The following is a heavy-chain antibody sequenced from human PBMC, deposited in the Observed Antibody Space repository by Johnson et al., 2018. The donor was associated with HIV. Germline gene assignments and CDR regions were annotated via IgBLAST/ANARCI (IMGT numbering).Heavy chain of an antibody. D-gene: IGHD2-21*02. V-gene: IGHV3-20*04. Sequence: VQLVESGGGLVQPGESLRLSCADSGFTFDDYGMSWVRQAPGKGLEWVSGINWNGGSTGYADSVKGRFTISRDNAKNSLYLQMNSLRAEDTALYYCTGGRDLRAFDIWGQGTMVTVSS. CDR2: INWNGGST. CDR3: TGGRDLRAFDI. CDR1: GFTFDDYG. J-gene: IGHJ3*02.